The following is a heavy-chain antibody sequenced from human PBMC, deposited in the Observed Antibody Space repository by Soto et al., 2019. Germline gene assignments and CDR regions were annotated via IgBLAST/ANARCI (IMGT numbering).Heavy chain of an antibody. V-gene: IGHV1-69*13. D-gene: IGHD6-6*01. CDR3: ARGSIAARPGGDFYYGMDV. CDR2: IIPIFGTA. J-gene: IGHJ6*02. Sequence: SVKVSCKASRGTFSSYAISWVRQAPGQGLEWMGGIIPIFGTANYAQKFQGRVTITADESTSTAYMELSSLRSEDTAVYYCARGSIAARPGGDFYYGMDVWGQGTTVTVS. CDR1: RGTFSSYA.